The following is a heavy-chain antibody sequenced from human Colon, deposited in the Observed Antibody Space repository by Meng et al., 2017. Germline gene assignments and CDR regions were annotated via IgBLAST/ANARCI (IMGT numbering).Heavy chain of an antibody. CDR1: GGSVSSGSYY. Sequence: VRVPESGPGRVRPSETLSPTCTVSGGSVSSGSYYWSWIRQPPGKGLEWIGYIYYSGSTNYNPSLKSRVTISVDTSKNQFSLKLSSVTAADTAVYYCARGASDYDFDYWGQGTLVTVSS. V-gene: IGHV4-61*01. J-gene: IGHJ4*02. CDR3: ARGASDYDFDY. CDR2: IYYSGST. D-gene: IGHD3-22*01.